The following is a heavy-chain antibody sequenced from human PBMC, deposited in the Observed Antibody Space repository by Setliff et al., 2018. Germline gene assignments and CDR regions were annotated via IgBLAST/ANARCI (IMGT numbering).Heavy chain of an antibody. CDR2: IVSSGSTT. V-gene: IGHV3-11*04. D-gene: IGHD3-9*01. CDR1: GFTFSDYY. CDR3: ACPDILTGLYDY. J-gene: IGHJ4*02. Sequence: GGSLRLSCAASGFTFSDYYMSWIRQAPGKGLEWLSYIVSSGSTTYYSDSVKGRFTISRDNAKNSLYLQMNSLRAEDTAVYYCACPDILTGLYDYWGQGTLVTVSS.